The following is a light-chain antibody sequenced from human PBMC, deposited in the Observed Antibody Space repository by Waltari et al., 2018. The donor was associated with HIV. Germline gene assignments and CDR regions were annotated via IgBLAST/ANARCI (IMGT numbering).Light chain of an antibody. V-gene: IGLV2-14*01. J-gene: IGLJ1*01. Sequence: QSALTQPASVSGSPGQSVTISCTGTTSDIGDYNYVSWYQHHPDRAPKLIIYEVSNRPSGISHRFSASKSGDTASLTISGLQTEDEADYYCSSYRSSTGLVFGSGTKITV. CDR1: TSDIGDYNY. CDR3: SSYRSSTGLV. CDR2: EVS.